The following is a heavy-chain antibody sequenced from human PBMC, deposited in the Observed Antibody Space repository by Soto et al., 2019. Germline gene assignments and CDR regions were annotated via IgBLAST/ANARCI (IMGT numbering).Heavy chain of an antibody. Sequence: QVQLQESGPGLVKPSGTLSLTCAVSGGSISSSNWWSWVRQPPGKGLEWIGEIYHSGSTNYNPSLKSRVTISVDKSKNQFSLKLSSVTAADTAVYYCARGPDLEQCLPRVSPYYFDYCGHGTLVTVSS. CDR1: GGSISSSNW. V-gene: IGHV4-4*02. CDR2: IYHSGST. D-gene: IGHD6-19*01. J-gene: IGHJ4*01. CDR3: ARGPDLEQCLPRVSPYYFDY.